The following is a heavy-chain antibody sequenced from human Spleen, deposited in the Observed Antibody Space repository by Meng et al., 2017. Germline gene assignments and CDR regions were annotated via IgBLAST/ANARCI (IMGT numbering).Heavy chain of an antibody. D-gene: IGHD3-10*01. CDR2: IYSGGNT. J-gene: IGHJ4*02. Sequence: GGSLRLSCAASGFTVSHNYMSWVRQAPGKGLEWVSVIYSGGNTYYADSVKGRFTISRDNSKNTVFLQINSLRAEDTAVYYCARGTFRGVIIGALDYWGQGTLVTVSS. V-gene: IGHV3-66*02. CDR3: ARGTFRGVIIGALDY. CDR1: GFTVSHNY.